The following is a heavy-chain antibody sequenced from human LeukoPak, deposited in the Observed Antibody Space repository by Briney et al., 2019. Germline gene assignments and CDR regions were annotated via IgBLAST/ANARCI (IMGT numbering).Heavy chain of an antibody. CDR3: AREGTTVTTPDY. CDR2: IIPIFGTA. J-gene: IGHJ4*02. Sequence: SVKVSCKASGSTFSSYAISWVRQAPGQGLEWMGRIIPIFGTANYAQKFQGRVTITTDESTSTAYMELSSLRSEDTAVYYCAREGTTVTTPDYWGQGTLVTVSS. CDR1: GSTFSSYA. V-gene: IGHV1-69*05. D-gene: IGHD4-17*01.